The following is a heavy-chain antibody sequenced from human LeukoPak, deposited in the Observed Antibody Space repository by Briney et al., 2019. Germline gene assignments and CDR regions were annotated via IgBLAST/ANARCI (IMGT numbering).Heavy chain of an antibody. CDR3: AKSRGRYFDWPNYGMDV. V-gene: IGHV3-23*01. Sequence: GGSLRLSRASSGFTFSSYAISWVRQAPAKGLEWVSAISCNGGNTYYPDSLKGRFTISRDNSKNTLYLQMNSLRAEDTAVYYCAKSRGRYFDWPNYGMDVWGQGTTVTVSS. J-gene: IGHJ6*02. CDR2: ISCNGGNT. D-gene: IGHD3-9*01. CDR1: GFTFSSYA.